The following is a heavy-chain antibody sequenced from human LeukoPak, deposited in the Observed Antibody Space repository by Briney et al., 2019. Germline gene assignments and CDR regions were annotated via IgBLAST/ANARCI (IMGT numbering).Heavy chain of an antibody. J-gene: IGHJ4*02. CDR3: ARESYYGSGSEGYFAY. Sequence: SETLSLTCTVSGDSISSHYWSWIRQPPGKGLEWIGNMYYSGSTNYNPSLKSRVTISVDTSKNQFSLKLSSVTAADTAVYYCARESYYGSGSEGYFAYWGQGTLVTVSS. V-gene: IGHV4-59*11. D-gene: IGHD3-10*01. CDR2: MYYSGST. CDR1: GDSISSHY.